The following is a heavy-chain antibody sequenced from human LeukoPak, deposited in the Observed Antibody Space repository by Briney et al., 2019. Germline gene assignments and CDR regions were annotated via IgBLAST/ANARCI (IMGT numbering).Heavy chain of an antibody. J-gene: IGHJ4*02. CDR1: GFTFSSYA. Sequence: PGGSLRLSCAASGFTFSSYAMTWVRRAPGKGLEWVSAISDTGGRTYYADSVKGRFTISRDNSKNTLYLQMNSLRAEDTAVHNCVKEAGSGWSYFDYWGQGTLVIVSS. CDR3: VKEAGSGWSYFDY. CDR2: ISDTGGRT. V-gene: IGHV3-23*01. D-gene: IGHD6-19*01.